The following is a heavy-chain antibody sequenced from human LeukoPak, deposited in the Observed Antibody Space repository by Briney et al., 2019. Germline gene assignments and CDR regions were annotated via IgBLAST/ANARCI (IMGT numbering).Heavy chain of an antibody. CDR2: ISWNSGSI. CDR1: GFTFDDYA. V-gene: IGHV3-9*01. J-gene: IGHJ4*02. D-gene: IGHD5-18*01. Sequence: GRSLRLSCAASGFTFDDYAMHWVRQAPGKGLEWVSGISWNSGSIGYADSVKGRFTISRDNAKNSLYLQMSSLRAEDTALYYCAKSGGYSYGGYDYWGQGTLVTVSS. CDR3: AKSGGYSYGGYDY.